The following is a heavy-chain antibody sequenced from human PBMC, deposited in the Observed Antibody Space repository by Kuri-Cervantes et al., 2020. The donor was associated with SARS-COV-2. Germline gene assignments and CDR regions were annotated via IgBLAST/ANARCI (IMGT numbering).Heavy chain of an antibody. J-gene: IGHJ5*02. CDR2: IIAIFGSA. D-gene: IGHD2-8*02. V-gene: IGHV1-69*13. CDR3: ARDVLLVNGRGFWFDP. Sequence: SVKVSCKASGGTFSTYAISWVRQAPGQGLEWMGGIIAIFGSANYAQKFQGRVTITADESTGTVCMELRSLRSEDTAVYYCARDVLLVNGRGFWFDPWGQGTLVTVSS. CDR1: GGTFSTYA.